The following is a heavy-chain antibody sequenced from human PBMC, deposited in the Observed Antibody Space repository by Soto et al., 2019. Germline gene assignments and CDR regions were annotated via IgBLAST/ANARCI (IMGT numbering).Heavy chain of an antibody. CDR2: IYSTENT. V-gene: IGHV4-39*02. CDR1: GGSVSSNSYS. Sequence: PSESLSLTCTVSGGSVSSNSYSWGWIRQSPGKGLEWIATIYSTENTYYHPSLLSRVTISVDTSMNDFSLRLSSVTAADTAVYYCATQEVGGSYVYTFDPWGQGTLVTVSS. J-gene: IGHJ5*02. CDR3: ATQEVGGSYVYTFDP. D-gene: IGHD1-26*01.